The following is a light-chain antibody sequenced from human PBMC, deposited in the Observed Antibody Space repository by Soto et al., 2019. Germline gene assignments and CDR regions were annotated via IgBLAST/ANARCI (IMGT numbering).Light chain of an antibody. CDR1: SSDVGGYNY. V-gene: IGLV2-14*01. CDR2: EVS. J-gene: IGLJ3*02. Sequence: QSALTQPASVSGSPGQSITISCTGTSSDVGGYNYVSWYQQHPGTSPKLMIYEVSNRPSGVSTRFSGSKSGNTASLIISGLQSEDEGDYYCISYPARSTWVFGGGTKLNVL. CDR3: ISYPARSTWV.